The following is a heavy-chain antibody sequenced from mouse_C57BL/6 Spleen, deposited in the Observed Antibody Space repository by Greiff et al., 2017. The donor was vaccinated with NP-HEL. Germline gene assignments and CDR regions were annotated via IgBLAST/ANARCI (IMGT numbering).Heavy chain of an antibody. CDR3: ARSPSGLGFDY. CDR1: GYTFTDYY. J-gene: IGHJ2*01. D-gene: IGHD4-1*01. Sequence: VQLQQSGAELVRPGASVKLSCKASGYTFTDYYINWVKQRPGQGLEWIARIYPGSGNTYYNEKFKGKATLTAEKSSSTAYMQLSSLTSEDSAVYFCARSPSGLGFDYWGQGTTLTVSS. V-gene: IGHV1-76*01. CDR2: IYPGSGNT.